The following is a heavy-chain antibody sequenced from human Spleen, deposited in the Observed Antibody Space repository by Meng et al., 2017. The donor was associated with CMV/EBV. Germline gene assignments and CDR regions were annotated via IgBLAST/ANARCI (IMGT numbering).Heavy chain of an antibody. J-gene: IGHJ6*02. Sequence: ASAKVSCKASEYTFTGYYIHWVRQAPGQGLEWMGWIDPNGGGTNYAQKFQDRVTMTSDTSIRTAYMELSRLRSDDTALYYCARERFLVPAASPDYYYYGMDVWGQGTTVTVSS. CDR3: ARERFLVPAASPDYYYYGMDV. CDR1: EYTFTGYY. D-gene: IGHD2-2*01. V-gene: IGHV1-2*02. CDR2: IDPNGGGT.